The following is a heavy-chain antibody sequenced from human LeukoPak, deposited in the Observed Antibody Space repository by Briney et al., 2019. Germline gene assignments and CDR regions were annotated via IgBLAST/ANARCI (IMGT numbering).Heavy chain of an antibody. CDR3: ARHGVTRGVRWFDP. V-gene: IGHV4-59*08. CDR1: GDSMSSYY. D-gene: IGHD3-10*01. J-gene: IGHJ5*02. CDR2: IYYSGST. Sequence: SETLSLTCTVAGDSMSSYYWSWVRQPPGKGLEWIGYIYYSGSTNYNPALGSRVTISVASSKKQFSLNLRSVTAADTAVYYCARHGVTRGVRWFDPWGQGTLVTVSS.